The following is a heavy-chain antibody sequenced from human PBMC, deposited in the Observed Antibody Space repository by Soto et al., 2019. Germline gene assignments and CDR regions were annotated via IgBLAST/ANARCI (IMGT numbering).Heavy chain of an antibody. CDR1: GGTFSSYA. J-gene: IGHJ5*02. V-gene: IGHV1-69*12. CDR2: IIPIFGTA. CDR3: ARDRGPSSGYYPYWFDP. D-gene: IGHD3-22*01. Sequence: QVQLVQSGAEVKKPGSSVKVSCKASGGTFSSYAISWVRQAPGQGLEWMGEIIPIFGTANYAQKFQGRVTITADDSTRTAYMERSSLRSEDTAVYYCARDRGPSSGYYPYWFDPWGQGTLVTVSS.